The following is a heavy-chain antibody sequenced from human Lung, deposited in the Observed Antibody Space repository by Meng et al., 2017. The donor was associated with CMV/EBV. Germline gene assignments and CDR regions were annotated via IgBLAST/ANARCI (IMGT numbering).Heavy chain of an antibody. V-gene: IGHV3-49*04. CDR3: ISAQWELPPLDY. CDR2: IRSKAYGGTT. CDR1: GFTFGDYA. J-gene: IGHJ4*02. D-gene: IGHD1-26*01. Sequence: GESLKISCTASGFTFGDYAMSWVRQAPGKGLEWVGFIRSKAYGGTTEYAASVKGRFTISRDDSKSIAYLQMNSLKTEDTAVYYCISAQWELPPLDYWGQGTLVTVSS.